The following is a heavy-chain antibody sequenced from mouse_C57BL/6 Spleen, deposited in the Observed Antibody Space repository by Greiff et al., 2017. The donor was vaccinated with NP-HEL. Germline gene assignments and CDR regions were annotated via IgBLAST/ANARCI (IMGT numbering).Heavy chain of an antibody. V-gene: IGHV2-2*01. CDR1: GFSLTSYG. D-gene: IGHD3-3*01. CDR3: ARNGDGDWYFDV. J-gene: IGHJ1*03. CDR2: IWSGGST. Sequence: QVQLQQSGPGLVQPSQSLSITCTVSGFSLTSYGVHWVRQSPGKGLEWLGVIWSGGSTDYNAAFISRLSISKDNSKSQVFFKMNSLQADDTAIYYCARNGDGDWYFDVWGTGTTVTVSS.